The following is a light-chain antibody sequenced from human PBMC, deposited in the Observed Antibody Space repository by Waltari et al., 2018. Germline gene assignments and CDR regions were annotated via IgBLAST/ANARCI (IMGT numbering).Light chain of an antibody. V-gene: IGKV1-5*03. Sequence: DIQMTQSPSTLSASLVDRVTITCRASQSINVWLVWYQQKSGKVPKVLIYKASVLESGVPSRFSGNGSGTEFSLTISSLQSDDFATYYCQQYDAHPRTFGQGTKVDIK. CDR1: QSINVW. CDR2: KAS. CDR3: QQYDAHPRT. J-gene: IGKJ1*01.